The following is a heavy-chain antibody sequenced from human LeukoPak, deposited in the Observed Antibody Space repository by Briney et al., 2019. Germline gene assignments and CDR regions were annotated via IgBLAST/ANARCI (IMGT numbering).Heavy chain of an antibody. CDR2: IYTSGST. J-gene: IGHJ4*02. Sequence: SETLSLTCTVSGGSISSGSYYWSWIRQPAGKGLEWIGRIYTSGSTNYNPSLKSRVTISVDTSKNQFSLKLSSVTAADTAVYYCARDRRITMIVVVSPYYFDYWGQGTLVTVSS. CDR1: GGSISSGSYY. V-gene: IGHV4-61*02. CDR3: ARDRRITMIVVVSPYYFDY. D-gene: IGHD3-22*01.